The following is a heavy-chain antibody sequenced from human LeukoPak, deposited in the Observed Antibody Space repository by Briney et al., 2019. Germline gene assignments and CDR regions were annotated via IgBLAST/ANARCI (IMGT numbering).Heavy chain of an antibody. CDR2: IYYSGSSA. Sequence: SETLSLTCTVSGGSMSGFFWTWIRQPPGRELEWIGSIYYSGSSAKYNPSLKSRVTISVDTSKSQFSLTLNSATAADTAVYYCARTSRHFYGSGTNLTPWPAGMDVWGQGTTVTVSS. J-gene: IGHJ6*02. CDR3: ARTSRHFYGSGTNLTPWPAGMDV. D-gene: IGHD3-10*01. CDR1: GGSMSGFF. V-gene: IGHV4-59*01.